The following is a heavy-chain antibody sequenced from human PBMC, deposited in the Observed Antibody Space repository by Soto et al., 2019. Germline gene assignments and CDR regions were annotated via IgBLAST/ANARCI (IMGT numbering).Heavy chain of an antibody. CDR3: AREDPIAAAGVDY. V-gene: IGHV4-30-4*01. CDR1: GGSISSGDYY. CDR2: IYYSGST. Sequence: SETLSLTCTVSGGSISSGDYYWSWIRQPPGKGLEWIGYIYYSGSTYYNPSLKSRVTISVDTSKNQFSLKLSSVTAADTAVYYCAREDPIAAAGVDYWGRGTLVTVSS. J-gene: IGHJ4*02. D-gene: IGHD6-13*01.